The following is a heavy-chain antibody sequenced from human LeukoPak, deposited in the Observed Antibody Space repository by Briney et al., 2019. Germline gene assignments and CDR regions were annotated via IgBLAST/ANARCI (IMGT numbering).Heavy chain of an antibody. CDR3: ARSCGGDCYLVYYYYGMDV. CDR1: GGTFISYA. V-gene: IGHV1-69*13. CDR2: IIPIFGTA. D-gene: IGHD2-21*02. Sequence: GASVKVSCKASGGTFISYAISWVRQAPGQGLEWMGGIIPIFGTANYAQKFQGRVTITADESTSTAYMELSSLRSEDTAVYYCARSCGGDCYLVYYYYGMDVWGQGTTVTVSS. J-gene: IGHJ6*02.